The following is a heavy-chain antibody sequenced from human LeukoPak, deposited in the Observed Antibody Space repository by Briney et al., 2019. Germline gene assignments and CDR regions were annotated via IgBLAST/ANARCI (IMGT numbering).Heavy chain of an antibody. CDR3: AREDVVVPAADDAFDI. CDR1: GGSISSYY. CDR2: IYTSGST. J-gene: IGHJ3*02. D-gene: IGHD2-2*01. V-gene: IGHV4-4*07. Sequence: SETLSLTCTVSGGSISSYYWSWIRQPAGKGLEWIGRIYTSGSTNYNPSLKSRATMSVDTSKNQFSLKLSSVTAADTAVYYCAREDVVVPAADDAFDIWGQGTMVTVSS.